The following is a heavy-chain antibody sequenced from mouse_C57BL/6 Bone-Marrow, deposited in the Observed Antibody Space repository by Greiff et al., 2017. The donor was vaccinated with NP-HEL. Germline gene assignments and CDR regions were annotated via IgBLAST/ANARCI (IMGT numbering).Heavy chain of an antibody. D-gene: IGHD1-1*01. CDR1: GYTFTSYG. CDR3: ATPITTVGYWYFDV. J-gene: IGHJ1*03. Sequence: VQLKHSGAELARPGASVKLSCKASGYTFTSYGISWVKQRTGQGLEWIGEIYPRSGNTYYNEKFKGKATLTADKSSSTAYMELRSLTSEDSAVYFCATPITTVGYWYFDVWGTGTTVTVSS. CDR2: IYPRSGNT. V-gene: IGHV1-81*01.